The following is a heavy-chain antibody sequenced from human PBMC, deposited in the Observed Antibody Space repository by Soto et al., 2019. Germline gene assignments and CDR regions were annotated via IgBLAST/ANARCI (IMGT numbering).Heavy chain of an antibody. CDR1: DSTFNTHA. D-gene: IGHD2-15*01. CDR2: ITGGGEIT. J-gene: IGHJ4*02. CDR3: ARASCGDTCYYRIDY. V-gene: IGHV3-23*01. Sequence: EVQLLESGGGLVQPGGSLSLSCAAADSTFNTHALGWVPRAPGKGLEWVSSITGGGEITYYADSVKGRFTISRDNFKNTLYLQMHSLRGEDTAVYYCARASCGDTCYYRIDYWGQGTLVTVSS.